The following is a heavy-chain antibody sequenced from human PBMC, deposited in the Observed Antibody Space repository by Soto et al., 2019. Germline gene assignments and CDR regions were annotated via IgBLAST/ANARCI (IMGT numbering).Heavy chain of an antibody. CDR1: GFTFSSYS. CDR2: ISSSSSYI. Sequence: EVQLVESGGGLVKPGGSLRLSCAASGFTFSSYSMNWVRQAPGKGLEWVSSISSSSSYIYYADSVKGRFTISRDNAKNSLYLQMNRLRAEDTAVYYCARGVIAARRLWYFDLWGRGTLVTVSS. CDR3: ARGVIAARRLWYFDL. J-gene: IGHJ2*01. V-gene: IGHV3-21*01. D-gene: IGHD6-6*01.